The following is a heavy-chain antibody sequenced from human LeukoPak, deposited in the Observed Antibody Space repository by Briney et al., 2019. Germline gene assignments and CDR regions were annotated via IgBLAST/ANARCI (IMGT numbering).Heavy chain of an antibody. CDR3: ARDPQWGDYYDSSGYQFDY. D-gene: IGHD3-22*01. CDR2: INPNSGGT. CDR1: GYTFTGYY. V-gene: IGHV1-2*02. Sequence: GASVKVSCKASGYTFTGYYMHWVRQAPGQGLEWMGWINPNSGGTNYAQKFQGRVTMTRDTSISIAYMELSRLRSDDTAVYYCARDPQWGDYYDSSGYQFDYWGQGTLVTVSS. J-gene: IGHJ4*02.